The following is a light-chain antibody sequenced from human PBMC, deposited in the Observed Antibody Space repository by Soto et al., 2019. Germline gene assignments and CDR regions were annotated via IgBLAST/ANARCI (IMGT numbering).Light chain of an antibody. CDR3: PQSNSYPWT. J-gene: IGKJ1*01. V-gene: IGKV1-5*01. CDR2: DAS. CDR1: QSISSW. Sequence: DIQMTQSPSTLSASVGDRVTTTCRASQSISSWLAWYKQKPGKAPKPLIYDASSLESGVPSRSSGSGSGTEFTLTISSLQPDDCATYYCPQSNSYPWTFGQGTKVDIK.